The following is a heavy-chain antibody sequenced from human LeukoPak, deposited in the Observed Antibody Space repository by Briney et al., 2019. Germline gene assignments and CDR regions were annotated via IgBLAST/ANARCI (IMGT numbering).Heavy chain of an antibody. CDR3: AKGNGYSYGRYYFDY. Sequence: PGGSLRLSCAASGFTFSTYAMSWVRQVPGKGLEWVSGISNTAGFTYYADSVKGRFTISRDNSKNTLYLQVNSLRAEDTAVYYCAKGNGYSYGRYYFDYWGQGTLVTVSS. CDR1: GFTFSTYA. J-gene: IGHJ4*02. D-gene: IGHD5-18*01. V-gene: IGHV3-23*01. CDR2: ISNTAGFT.